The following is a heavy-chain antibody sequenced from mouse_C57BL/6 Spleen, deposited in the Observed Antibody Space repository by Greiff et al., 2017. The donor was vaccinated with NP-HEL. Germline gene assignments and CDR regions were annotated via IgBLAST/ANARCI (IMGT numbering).Heavy chain of an antibody. CDR3: ARRGNYGYFDV. V-gene: IGHV1-85*01. CDR1: GYTFTSYD. J-gene: IGHJ1*03. Sequence: VQLQQSGPELVKPGASVQLSCKASGYTFTSYDINWVKQRPGQGLEWIGWIYPRDGSTKYNEKFKGKATLPVDTSSSTAYMELHCLTSEDAAVYFCARRGNYGYFDVWGTGTTVTVSS. CDR2: IYPRDGST. D-gene: IGHD1-1*02.